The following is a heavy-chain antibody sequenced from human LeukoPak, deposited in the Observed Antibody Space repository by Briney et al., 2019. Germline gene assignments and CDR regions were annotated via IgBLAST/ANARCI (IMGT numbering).Heavy chain of an antibody. CDR1: GYTFTSYY. CDR2: INPSGGST. D-gene: IGHD5-18*01. Sequence: ASVKVSCKASGYTFTSYYMHWVRQAPGQGLEWMGIINPSGGSTSYAQKFQGRVTMTTDTSTSTAYMELRSLRSDDTAVFYCVRDLGVDTSMIFFDFWGQGTLVTVSS. V-gene: IGHV1-46*01. J-gene: IGHJ4*02. CDR3: VRDLGVDTSMIFFDF.